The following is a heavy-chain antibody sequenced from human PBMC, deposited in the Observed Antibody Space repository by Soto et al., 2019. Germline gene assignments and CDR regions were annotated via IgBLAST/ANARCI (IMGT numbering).Heavy chain of an antibody. V-gene: IGHV1-8*01. D-gene: IGHD2-15*01. Sequence: ASVKVSCKASGYTFTSYDINWVRQATGQGLEWMGWMNPNSGNTGYAQKFQGRVTMTRNTSISTAYMELGSLRSEYTAVYYCARRTRYCSGGSCSRQYNWFDPWGQGTLVTVSS. CDR3: ARRTRYCSGGSCSRQYNWFDP. CDR2: MNPNSGNT. CDR1: GYTFTSYD. J-gene: IGHJ5*02.